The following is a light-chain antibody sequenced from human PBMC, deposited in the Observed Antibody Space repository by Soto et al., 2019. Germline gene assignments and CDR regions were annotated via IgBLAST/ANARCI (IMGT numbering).Light chain of an antibody. CDR1: QSVSNY. CDR3: ERRSHWYIT. CDR2: DAS. Sequence: EIVLTQSPGTLSLSPGERATLSCRASQSVSNYLAWYQQKPGQAPRLLIYDASNRATGIPARFSGRGSGTAFTLTISSLEPEDFAVYVCERRSHWYITFGQWTRLEF. J-gene: IGKJ5*01. V-gene: IGKV3-11*01.